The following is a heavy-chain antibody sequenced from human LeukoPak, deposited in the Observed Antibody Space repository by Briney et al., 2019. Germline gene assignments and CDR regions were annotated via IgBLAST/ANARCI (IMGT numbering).Heavy chain of an antibody. D-gene: IGHD2-2*01. CDR3: ASPTDEVAPAARPTYYYYGMDV. V-gene: IGHV1-69*13. CDR2: IIPIFGTA. CDR1: GGTFSSYA. Sequence: GASVKVSCKASGGTFSSYAISWVRQAPGQGLEWMGGIIPIFGTANYAQKFQGRVTITADESTSTAYMELSSLRSEDTAVYYCASPTDEVAPAARPTYYYYGMDVWGQGTTVTVSS. J-gene: IGHJ6*02.